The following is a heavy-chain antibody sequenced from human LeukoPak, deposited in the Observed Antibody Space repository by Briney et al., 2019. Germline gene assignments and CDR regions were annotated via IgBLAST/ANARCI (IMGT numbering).Heavy chain of an antibody. D-gene: IGHD5-24*01. CDR1: GFAFSDYY. J-gene: IGHJ4*02. CDR2: ISSSGSTI. V-gene: IGHV3-11*01. Sequence: GRSLRLSCAASGFAFSDYYMSWIRQAPGKGLEWVSYISSSGSTIYYADSVKGRFTISRDNAKNSLYLQMNSLRAEDTAVYYCARGDGYLNRVFDYWGQGTLVTVSS. CDR3: ARGDGYLNRVFDY.